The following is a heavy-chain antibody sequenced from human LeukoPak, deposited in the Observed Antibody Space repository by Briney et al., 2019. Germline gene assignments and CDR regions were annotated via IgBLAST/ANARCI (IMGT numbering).Heavy chain of an antibody. CDR2: INHSGST. CDR3: ARAPYYYGSGAFDY. Sequence: SETLPLTCAVYGGSFSGYYWSWIRQPPGKGLEWIGEINHSGSTNYNPSLKSRVTISVDTSKNQFSLKLSSVTAADAAVYYCARAPYYYGSGAFDYWGQGTLVTVSS. J-gene: IGHJ4*02. D-gene: IGHD3-10*01. CDR1: GGSFSGYY. V-gene: IGHV4-34*01.